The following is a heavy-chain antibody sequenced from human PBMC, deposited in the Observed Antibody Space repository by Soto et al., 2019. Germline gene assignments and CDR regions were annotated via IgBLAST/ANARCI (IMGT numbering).Heavy chain of an antibody. CDR2: IKQDGSEK. V-gene: IGHV3-7*03. J-gene: IGHJ4*02. CDR1: GFTFSSYW. D-gene: IGHD3-10*01. CDR3: ARDLPDYYYGSGSYYPAPDY. Sequence: PGGSLRLSCAASGFTFSSYWMSWVRQAPGKGLEWVANIKQDGSEKYYVDSVKGRFTISRDNAKNSLYLQMNSLRAEDTAVYYCARDLPDYYYGSGSYYPAPDYWGQGTLVTVSS.